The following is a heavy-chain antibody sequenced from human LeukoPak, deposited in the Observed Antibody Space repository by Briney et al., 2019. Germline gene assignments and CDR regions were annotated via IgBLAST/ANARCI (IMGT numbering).Heavy chain of an antibody. CDR3: ARRRYGSSGYAFDI. J-gene: IGHJ3*02. Sequence: SETLSLTCTVSGGSISSSSYYWGWIRQPPGKGLEWLGSIYYSGSTYYNPSLKSRVSISVDTSKNQFSLKLSSVTAADTAVYYCARRRYGSSGYAFDIWGQGTMVTVSS. CDR1: GGSISSSSYY. D-gene: IGHD3-22*01. CDR2: IYYSGST. V-gene: IGHV4-39*07.